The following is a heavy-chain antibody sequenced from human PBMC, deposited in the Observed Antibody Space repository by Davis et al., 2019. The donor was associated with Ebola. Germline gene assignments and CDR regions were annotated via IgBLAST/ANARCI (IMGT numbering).Heavy chain of an antibody. CDR2: ISSSSSYI. J-gene: IGHJ6*02. V-gene: IGHV3-21*01. CDR1: GFTVSSNY. CDR3: ARSSIAARPGYYYGMDV. Sequence: GGSLRLSCAASGFTVSSNYMSWVRQAPGKGLEWVSSISSSSSYIYYADSVKGRFTISRDNAKNSLYLQMNSLRAEDTAVYYCARSSIAARPGYYYGMDVWGQGTTVTVSS. D-gene: IGHD6-6*01.